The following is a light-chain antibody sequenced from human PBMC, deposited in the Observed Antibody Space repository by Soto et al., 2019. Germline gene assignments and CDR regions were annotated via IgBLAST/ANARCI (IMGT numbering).Light chain of an antibody. J-gene: IGKJ1*01. V-gene: IGKV3-20*01. Sequence: ELVLTQSPSTLSLSPGERATLSCRASQSVTSNYLAWYQQEPGQAPRLLIYGASHRAPGIPDRFSGSGSGTDFTLTIHRLEPEDFGVYYCQQYAYSPPTFGLGTKVDIK. CDR2: GAS. CDR3: QQYAYSPPT. CDR1: QSVTSNY.